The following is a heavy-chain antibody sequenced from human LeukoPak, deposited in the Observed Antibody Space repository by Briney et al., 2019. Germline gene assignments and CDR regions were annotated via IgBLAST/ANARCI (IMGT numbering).Heavy chain of an antibody. CDR1: GGSFSGYY. CDR3: ARPYSYGSFDY. CDR2: INHSGST. J-gene: IGHJ4*02. V-gene: IGHV4-34*01. Sequence: SETLSLTCAVYGGSFSGYYWSWIRQPPGKGLEWIGEINHSGSTNYNPSLKSRVTISVDTSKNQFSLKLSTVTAADTAVYYCARPYSYGSFDYWGQGTLVTVSS. D-gene: IGHD5-18*01.